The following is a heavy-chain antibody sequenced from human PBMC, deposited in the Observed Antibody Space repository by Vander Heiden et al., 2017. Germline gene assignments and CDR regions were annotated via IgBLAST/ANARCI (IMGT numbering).Heavy chain of an antibody. CDR3: VTTGGPIDY. J-gene: IGHJ4*02. D-gene: IGHD3-10*01. Sequence: EVRVEESGGGIVQPGGSLRLSCADSGDGFNTYWLHWVRQVPGRELVWVSRTENDGIRTHYADSVKGRFTISRDTAENTFYLQMNALTVDDTAFYYCVTTGGPIDYWGQGTLVTVSP. CDR2: TENDGIRT. CDR1: GDGFNTYW. V-gene: IGHV3-74*01.